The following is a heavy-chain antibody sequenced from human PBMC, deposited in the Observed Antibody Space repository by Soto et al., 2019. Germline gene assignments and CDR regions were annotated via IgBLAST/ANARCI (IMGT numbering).Heavy chain of an antibody. CDR1: GFTFSSYG. CDR3: AKDRVVRYYYDSSGYYCDY. Sequence: VGSLRLSCAASGFTFSSYGMHWVRQAPGKGLEWGAVISYDGSNKYYADSVKGRFTISRDNSKNTLYLQMNSLRAEDTAVYYCAKDRVVRYYYDSSGYYCDYWGQGTLVTVSS. CDR2: ISYDGSNK. D-gene: IGHD3-22*01. V-gene: IGHV3-30*18. J-gene: IGHJ4*02.